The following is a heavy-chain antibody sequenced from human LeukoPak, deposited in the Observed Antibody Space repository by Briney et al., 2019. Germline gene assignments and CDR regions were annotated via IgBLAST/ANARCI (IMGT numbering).Heavy chain of an antibody. V-gene: IGHV3-30*02. CDR2: IRYDGSNQ. CDR3: VKDPLIIFPFDP. D-gene: IGHD3-16*01. Sequence: GGSLRLSCAASGFTFNDYGMHWVRQAPGKGLEWVAFIRYDGSNQYYADSVRGRFTISRDNAKNTLSLQMNSLRAEDTATYYCVKDPLIIFPFDPWGQGTVVTVSS. J-gene: IGHJ5*02. CDR1: GFTFNDYG.